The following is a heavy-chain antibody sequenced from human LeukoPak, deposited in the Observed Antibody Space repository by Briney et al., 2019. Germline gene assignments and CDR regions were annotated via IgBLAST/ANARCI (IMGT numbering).Heavy chain of an antibody. D-gene: IGHD6-13*01. CDR1: GFTFSDYW. CDR2: IRQDGDTK. V-gene: IGHV3-7*03. CDR3: ARSLPYGTTWYGRSDF. J-gene: IGHJ4*02. Sequence: GGSLRLSCAASGFTFSDYWMTWARQAPGKGLEWVANIRQDGDTKYYVDSVKGRFTISRDNAMNSLYLQMNSLRAEDTAIYYCARSLPYGTTWYGRSDFWGQGTLVTVSS.